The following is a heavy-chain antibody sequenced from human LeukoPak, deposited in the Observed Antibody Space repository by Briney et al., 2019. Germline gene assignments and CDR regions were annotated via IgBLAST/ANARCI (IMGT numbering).Heavy chain of an antibody. J-gene: IGHJ4*02. CDR3: VRDRDGYNY. CDR1: GFTFSNSL. CDR2: IDIDGSTT. D-gene: IGHD5-24*01. Sequence: GGSLRLSCAASGFTFSNSLMHWVRQVPGKGLVWVARIDIDGSTTHYADSVKGRFTISRDNAKNTLYLQMNIPRAEDTAVYYCVRDRDGYNYWGQGTLVTVSS. V-gene: IGHV3-74*01.